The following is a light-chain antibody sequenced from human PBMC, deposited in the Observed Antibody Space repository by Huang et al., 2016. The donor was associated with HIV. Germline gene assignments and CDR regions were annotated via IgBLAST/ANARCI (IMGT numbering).Light chain of an antibody. J-gene: IGKJ2*01. V-gene: IGKV1-5*03. Sequence: DIQMTQSLSPLSASIGDRVTITCRASQSINDYLAWYQQKPGKAPNLLIYKACTLQSDVPTRFSGGGSGTEFTHAFRSLQPDDFATYYCQQYSKNPSNFGQGTKLEIK. CDR2: KAC. CDR1: QSINDY. CDR3: QQYSKNPSN.